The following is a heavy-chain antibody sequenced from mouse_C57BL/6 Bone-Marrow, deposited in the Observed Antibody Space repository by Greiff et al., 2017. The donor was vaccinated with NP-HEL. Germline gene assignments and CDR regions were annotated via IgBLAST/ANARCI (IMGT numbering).Heavy chain of an antibody. Sequence: VKLVESGAELVRPGASVKLSCKASGYTFTDYYINWVKQRPGQGLEWIARIYPGSGNTYYNEKFKGKATLTAEKSSSTAYMQLSSLTSEDSAVYFCAREEVYYYGSSWYFDVWGTGTTVTVSS. D-gene: IGHD1-1*01. CDR3: AREEVYYYGSSWYFDV. J-gene: IGHJ1*03. CDR2: IYPGSGNT. CDR1: GYTFTDYY. V-gene: IGHV1-76*01.